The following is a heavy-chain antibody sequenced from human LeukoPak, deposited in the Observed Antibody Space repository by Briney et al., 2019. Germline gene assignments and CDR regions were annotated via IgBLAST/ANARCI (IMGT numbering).Heavy chain of an antibody. CDR1: GVSFSSYW. J-gene: IGHJ4*02. CDR2: IKQGGSET. V-gene: IGHV3-7*01. Sequence: QAGGSLRLSCAVSGVSFSSYWMPWLRLAPGKGMEWVALIKQGGSETYYVDSVKGRFTVSRDNAKNSLYLQMNSLRDEDTAVYHCATYSCTHANCYMFDYWGQGTLVTVSS. D-gene: IGHD2-21*01. CDR3: ATYSCTHANCYMFDY.